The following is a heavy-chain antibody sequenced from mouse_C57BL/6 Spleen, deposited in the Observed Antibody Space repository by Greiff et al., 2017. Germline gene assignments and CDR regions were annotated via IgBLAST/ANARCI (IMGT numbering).Heavy chain of an antibody. CDR1: GFTFSSYA. J-gene: IGHJ2*01. D-gene: IGHD2-3*01. CDR2: ISDGGSYT. Sequence: EVKLMESGGGLVKPGGSLKLSCAASGFTFSSYAMSWVRQTPEKRLEWVATISDGGSYTYYPDNVKGRFTISRDNAKNNLYLQMSHLKSEDTAMYYCARDALDGYLFDYWGQGTTLTVSS. V-gene: IGHV5-4*01. CDR3: ARDALDGYLFDY.